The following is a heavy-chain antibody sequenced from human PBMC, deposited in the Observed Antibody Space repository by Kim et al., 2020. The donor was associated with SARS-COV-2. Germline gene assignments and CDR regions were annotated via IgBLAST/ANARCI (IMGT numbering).Heavy chain of an antibody. D-gene: IGHD3-10*01. CDR3: AKGQNYYGSGSYYNVPDY. Sequence: KGPFTISRDNSKNTLYLQMNRLRAEDTAVYYCAKGQNYYGSGSYYNVPDYWGQGTLVTVSS. V-gene: IGHV3-30*02. J-gene: IGHJ4*02.